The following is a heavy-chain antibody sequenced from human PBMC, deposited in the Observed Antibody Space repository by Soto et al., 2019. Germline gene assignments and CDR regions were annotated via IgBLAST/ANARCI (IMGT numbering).Heavy chain of an antibody. CDR1: GYSFTSYW. V-gene: IGHV5-51*01. J-gene: IGHJ3*02. CDR2: IYPGDSDT. D-gene: IGHD4-17*01. Sequence: GESLKISCKGSGYSFTSYWIGWVRQMPGKGLEWMGIIYPGDSDTRYSPSFQGQVTISADKSISTAYLQWSSLKASDTAMYYCARQTDDYGASDAFAIWGQGTMVTVSS. CDR3: ARQTDDYGASDAFAI.